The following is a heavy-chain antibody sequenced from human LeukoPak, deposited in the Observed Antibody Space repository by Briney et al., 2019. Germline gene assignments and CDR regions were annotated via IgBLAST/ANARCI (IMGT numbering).Heavy chain of an antibody. Sequence: SETLSLTCTVSGGSISSYYWSWIRQPPGKGLEWIGYIYYSGSTNYNPSLKSRVTISVDTSKNQFSLKLSSVTAADTAVYYCARRVRFGDGWVFDSWGQGTPVTVSS. CDR1: GGSISSYY. CDR3: ARRVRFGDGWVFDS. D-gene: IGHD5-24*01. J-gene: IGHJ4*02. CDR2: IYYSGST. V-gene: IGHV4-59*13.